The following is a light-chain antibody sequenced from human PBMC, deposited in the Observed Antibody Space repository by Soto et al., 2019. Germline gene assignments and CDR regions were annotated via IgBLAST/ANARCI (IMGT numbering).Light chain of an antibody. CDR1: SSDVGGYNY. CDR3: SSYTSSSTLLYV. V-gene: IGLV2-14*01. CDR2: DVS. J-gene: IGLJ1*01. Sequence: QSALTQPASVSGSPGQSITISCTGTSSDVGGYNYVSWYQQHPGKAPKLMIYDVSNRPSGVSNRFSGSKSGNTASLTSSGLKAEDEADYYCSSYTSSSTLLYVFGTGTKVTVL.